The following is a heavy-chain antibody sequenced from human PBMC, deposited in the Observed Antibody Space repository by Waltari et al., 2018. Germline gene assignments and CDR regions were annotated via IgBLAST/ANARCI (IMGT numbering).Heavy chain of an antibody. CDR1: GGSFSGYY. J-gene: IGHJ4*02. V-gene: IGHV4-34*01. CDR2: INHSGST. CDR3: ASQPSSWYYFDY. Sequence: QVQLQQWGAGLLKPSETLSLTCAVYGGSFSGYYWSWIRQPPGKGLEWIGEINHSGSTNYNPSLKSRVTISVDTSKNQFSLKLSSVTAADTAVYYCASQPSSWYYFDYWGQGTLVTVSS. D-gene: IGHD6-13*01.